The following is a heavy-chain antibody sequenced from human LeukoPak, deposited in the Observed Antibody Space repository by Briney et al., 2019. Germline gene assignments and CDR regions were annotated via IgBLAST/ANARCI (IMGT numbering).Heavy chain of an antibody. CDR3: ARERSMVRGVSWFDP. CDR2: IYYSGST. D-gene: IGHD3-10*01. J-gene: IGHJ5*02. Sequence: SETLSLTCTVSGGSISSGGYYWGWIRQPPGKGLEWIGSIYYSGSTYYNPSLKSRVTISVDTSKNQFSLKLSSVTAADTAVYYCARERSMVRGVSWFDPWGQGTLVTVSS. CDR1: GGSISSGGYY. V-gene: IGHV4-39*07.